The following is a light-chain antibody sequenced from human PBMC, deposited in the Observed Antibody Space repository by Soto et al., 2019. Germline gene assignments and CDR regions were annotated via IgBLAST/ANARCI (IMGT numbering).Light chain of an antibody. CDR2: DAS. Sequence: DIRMTQSPSTLSASVEDRFTITFRASQSISSWLASYQKTPRKATKVMIYDASSLESGVPSRFSGSGSGTEFSLTISSLQHDDFATYYYQQYNHYWTFGQGTKVDI. CDR1: QSISSW. J-gene: IGKJ1*01. CDR3: QQYNHYWT. V-gene: IGKV1-5*01.